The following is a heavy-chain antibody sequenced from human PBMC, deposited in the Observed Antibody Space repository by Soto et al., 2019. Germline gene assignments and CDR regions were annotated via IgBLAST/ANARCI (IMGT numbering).Heavy chain of an antibody. J-gene: IGHJ6*02. CDR2: IIPIFGTA. V-gene: IGHV1-69*13. CDR3: ASVSSSGLNYYYYGMDV. Sequence: SVKVSCKASGGTFSSYAISWVRQAPGQGLEWMGGIIPIFGTANYAQKFQGRVTITADESTSTAYMELSSLRSEDTAAYYCASVSSSGLNYYYYGMDVWGQGTTVTVSS. D-gene: IGHD6-13*01. CDR1: GGTFSSYA.